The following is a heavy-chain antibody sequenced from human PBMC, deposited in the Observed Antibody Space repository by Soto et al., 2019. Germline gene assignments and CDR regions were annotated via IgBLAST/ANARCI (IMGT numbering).Heavy chain of an antibody. D-gene: IGHD3-10*01. J-gene: IGHJ5*02. CDR1: GGTFSSYA. CDR3: ARVAFTGFGEWGWFDP. Sequence: QVQLVQSGAEVKKPGSSVKVSCKASGGTFSSYAISWVRQAPGQGLEWMGGIIPIFGTANYAQKFQGRVTITADESTSTDYMELSSLRSEDTAVYYCARVAFTGFGEWGWFDPWGQGPLVTVSS. V-gene: IGHV1-69*12. CDR2: IIPIFGTA.